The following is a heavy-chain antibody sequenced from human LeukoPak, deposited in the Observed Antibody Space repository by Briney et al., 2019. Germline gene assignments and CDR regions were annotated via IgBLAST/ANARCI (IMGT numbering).Heavy chain of an antibody. J-gene: IGHJ4*02. V-gene: IGHV3-30-3*01. D-gene: IGHD3-10*01. Sequence: GGPLRLFCAASGFTFSNYAIQCAREAPGKGLVWVAFISDEGSRQHYADSVKGRFTNSRDNSKNTLNLQMNSLRAEDTTVYYCVKDRTGTYTLDYWGQGTLVTVSS. CDR1: GFTFSNYA. CDR3: VKDRTGTYTLDY. CDR2: ISDEGSRQ.